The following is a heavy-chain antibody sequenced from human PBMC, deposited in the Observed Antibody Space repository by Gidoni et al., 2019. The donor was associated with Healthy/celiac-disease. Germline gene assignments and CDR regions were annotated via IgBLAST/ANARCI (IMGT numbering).Heavy chain of an antibody. CDR3: ARDLRLRFLEWYPYNWFDP. CDR1: GYTFTGYY. J-gene: IGHJ5*02. V-gene: IGHV1-2*02. Sequence: QVQLVQSGAEVKKPGASVKVSCKASGYTFTGYYMHWVRQAPGQGLEWMGWINPNSGGTNYAQKFQGRVTMTRDTSISTAYMELSRLRSDDTAVYYCARDLRLRFLEWYPYNWFDPWGQGTLVTVSS. CDR2: INPNSGGT. D-gene: IGHD3-3*01.